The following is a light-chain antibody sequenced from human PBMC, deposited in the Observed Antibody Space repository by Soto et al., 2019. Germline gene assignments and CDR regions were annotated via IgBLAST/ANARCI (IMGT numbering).Light chain of an antibody. Sequence: EIVMTQSPVTLSVSPGERATLSCRASQSVSGKLAWYQQKPGQAPRLLIYDASTRATGVPARFSGSGSGTEFTLTLSSLQSEDFAVYYCQQYSNWRTVGQGTNVEIK. CDR3: QQYSNWRT. V-gene: IGKV3-15*01. CDR1: QSVSGK. CDR2: DAS. J-gene: IGKJ1*01.